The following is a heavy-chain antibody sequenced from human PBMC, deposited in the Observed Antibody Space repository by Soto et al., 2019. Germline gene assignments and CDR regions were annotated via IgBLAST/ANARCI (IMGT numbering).Heavy chain of an antibody. V-gene: IGHV3-23*01. CDR3: AKEGYSSLDP. Sequence: EVQLLESGGGLVQPGGSLRLSCAASGFTFSSYAMSWVRQAPGKGLEWVSAISGSGGSTYYADSLKGRFTISRDDSKNTLYLHMNSIRAEDTDVYVCAKEGYSSLDPWGQGTLVTVSS. J-gene: IGHJ5*02. CDR1: GFTFSSYA. CDR2: ISGSGGST. D-gene: IGHD6-13*01.